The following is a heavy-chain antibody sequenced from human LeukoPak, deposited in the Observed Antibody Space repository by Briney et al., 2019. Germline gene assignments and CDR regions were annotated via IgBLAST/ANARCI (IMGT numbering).Heavy chain of an antibody. CDR3: AKSDYYDSSGYYSVFDY. V-gene: IGHV3-30*02. CDR2: IRYDGSNK. J-gene: IGHJ4*02. D-gene: IGHD3-22*01. Sequence: PGGSLRLSCAASGFTFSINGMHWVRQAPGKGLEWVSFIRYDGSNKYYADSVKGRFTISRDNSKNTLDLQMNSLRAEDTAVYYRAKSDYYDSSGYYSVFDYWGQGTLVTVSS. CDR1: GFTFSING.